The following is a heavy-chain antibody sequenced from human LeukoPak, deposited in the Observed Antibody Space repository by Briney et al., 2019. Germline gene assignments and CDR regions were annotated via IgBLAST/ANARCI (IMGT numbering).Heavy chain of an antibody. CDR3: FVRQRVSNDAFDF. Sequence: GSLRLSCAASGFTFGAHWMNWVRQAPGKGLVWVSRINGDGSSTAYADSVKGRFTISRDNAKNTLFLQMTSLRAEDTAVYYCFVRQRVSNDAFDFWGQGTMITVSS. J-gene: IGHJ3*01. CDR1: GFTFGAHW. V-gene: IGHV3-74*01. CDR2: INGDGSST. D-gene: IGHD5/OR15-5a*01.